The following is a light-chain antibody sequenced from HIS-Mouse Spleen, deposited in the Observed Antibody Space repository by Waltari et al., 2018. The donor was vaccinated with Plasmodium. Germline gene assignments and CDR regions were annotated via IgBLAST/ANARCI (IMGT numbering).Light chain of an antibody. V-gene: IGLV3-10*01. CDR1: ASPKKY. CDR3: YSTDSSGNHRV. J-gene: IGLJ3*02. Sequence: SYELTQPPSVSVSPGQTARIPCSGDASPKKYAYWYQQKSGQAPVLVSYEDSKRPSGIPERFSGSSSGTMATLTISGAQVEDEADYYCYSTDSSGNHRVFGGGTKLTVL. CDR2: EDS.